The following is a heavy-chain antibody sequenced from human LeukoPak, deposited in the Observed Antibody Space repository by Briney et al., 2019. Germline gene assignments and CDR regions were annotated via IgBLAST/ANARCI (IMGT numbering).Heavy chain of an antibody. CDR1: GFAFSSYG. CDR3: AKDKGLGTYYFDY. J-gene: IGHJ4*02. V-gene: IGHV3-30*02. Sequence: GGSLRLSCAASGFAFSSYGVHWVRQAPGKGLEWVAFIRFDGSKKYYADSVKGRFTISRDDSKNTLYLQMNSLRAEDTSVYYCAKDKGLGTYYFDYWGQGTLVTISS. D-gene: IGHD3-10*01. CDR2: IRFDGSKK.